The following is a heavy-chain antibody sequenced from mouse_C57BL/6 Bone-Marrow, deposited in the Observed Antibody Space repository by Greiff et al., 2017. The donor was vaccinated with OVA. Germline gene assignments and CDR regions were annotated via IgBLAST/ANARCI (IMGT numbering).Heavy chain of an antibody. J-gene: IGHJ1*03. CDR3: ARNFYGYDGYFDV. D-gene: IGHD2-2*01. Sequence: VQGVESGPGLVQPSQSLSITCTVSGFSLTSYGVHWVRQSPGKGLEWLGVIWSGGSTDYNAAFISRLSISKDNSKSQVFFKMNSLQADDTAIYYCARNFYGYDGYFDVWGTGTTVTVSS. CDR2: IWSGGST. V-gene: IGHV2-2*01. CDR1: GFSLTSYG.